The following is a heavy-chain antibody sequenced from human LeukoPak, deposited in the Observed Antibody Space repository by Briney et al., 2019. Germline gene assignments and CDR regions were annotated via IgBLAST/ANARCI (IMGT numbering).Heavy chain of an antibody. J-gene: IGHJ6*02. CDR3: ARDGSNYDFWSGYYAPPTLYGMDV. CDR1: GFTFSSYA. CDR2: ISYDGSNK. V-gene: IGHV3-30-3*01. D-gene: IGHD3-3*01. Sequence: GGSLRLSCAASGFTFSSYAMHWVRQAPGKGLEWVAVISYDGSNKYYADSVKGRFTISRDNSKNTLYLQMNSLRAEDTAVYYCARDGSNYDFWSGYYAPPTLYGMDVWGQGTTVTVPS.